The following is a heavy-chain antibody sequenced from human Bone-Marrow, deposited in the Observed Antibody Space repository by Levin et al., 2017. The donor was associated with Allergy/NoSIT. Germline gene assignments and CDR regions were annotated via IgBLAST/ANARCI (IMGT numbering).Heavy chain of an antibody. J-gene: IGHJ4*02. CDR3: AKAGHWNYYFDY. D-gene: IGHD1-7*01. V-gene: IGHV3-23*01. CDR2: ISGSGGST. CDR1: RFTFSSYA. Sequence: GESLKISCAASRFTFSSYAMSWVRQAPGKGLEWVSTISGSGGSTYYADSVKGRFTISRDNSKNTLYLQMNSLRAEDTAVYYCAKAGHWNYYFDYWGQGTLVTVSS.